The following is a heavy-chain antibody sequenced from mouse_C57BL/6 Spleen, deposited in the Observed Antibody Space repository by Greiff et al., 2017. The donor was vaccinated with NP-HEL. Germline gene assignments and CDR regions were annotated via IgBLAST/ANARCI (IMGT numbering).Heavy chain of an antibody. CDR2: ISGGGGNT. CDR1: GFTFSSYT. D-gene: IGHD2-4*01. CDR3: ASHYDYDVGLWYFDV. V-gene: IGHV5-9*01. J-gene: IGHJ1*03. Sequence: EVMLVESGGGLVKPGGSLKLSCAASGFTFSSYTMSWVRQTPEKRLEWVATISGGGGNTYYPDSVKGRFTISRDNAKNTLYLQMSSLRSEDTALYYCASHYDYDVGLWYFDVWGTGTTVTVSS.